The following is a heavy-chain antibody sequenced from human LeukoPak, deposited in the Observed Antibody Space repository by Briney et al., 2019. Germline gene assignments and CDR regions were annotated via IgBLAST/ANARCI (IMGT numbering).Heavy chain of an antibody. CDR3: ARSAVTTYSSGWYYFDY. Sequence: SETLSLTCAVSGGSISSGGYSWSWIRQPPGKGLEWIGYIYHSGSTYYNPSLKSRVTISVDRSKNQFSLKLSSVTAADTAVYYCARSAVTTYSSGWYYFDYWGQEPWSPSPQ. D-gene: IGHD6-19*01. CDR2: IYHSGST. V-gene: IGHV4-30-2*01. J-gene: IGHJ4*01. CDR1: GGSISSGGYS.